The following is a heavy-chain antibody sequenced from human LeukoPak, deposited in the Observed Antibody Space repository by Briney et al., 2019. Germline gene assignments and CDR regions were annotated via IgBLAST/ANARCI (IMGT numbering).Heavy chain of an antibody. Sequence: GGSLRLSCAASGFTFDDYAMHWVRQAPGKGLEWVSGISWNSGSIGYADSVKGRFTISRDNAKNSLYLQMNSLRAEDTALYYCASSSSSTGDIGDYYYYMDVWGKGTTVTVSS. CDR3: ASSSSSTGDIGDYYYYMDV. D-gene: IGHD2-2*01. J-gene: IGHJ6*03. CDR2: ISWNSGSI. CDR1: GFTFDDYA. V-gene: IGHV3-9*01.